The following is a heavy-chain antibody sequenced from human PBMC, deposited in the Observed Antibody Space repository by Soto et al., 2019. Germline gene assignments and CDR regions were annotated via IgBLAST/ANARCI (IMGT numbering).Heavy chain of an antibody. CDR2: IYSGGST. D-gene: IGHD6-13*01. J-gene: IGHJ6*03. CDR3: AREKAAAGTHKYYYYYYYMDV. Sequence: GGSLRLSCAASGFTVSSNYMSWVRQAPGKGLEWVSVIYSGGSTYYADSVKGRFTISRDNSKNTLYLQMNSLRADDTAVYYCAREKAAAGTHKYYYYYYYMDVWGKGTTVTVSS. V-gene: IGHV3-66*01. CDR1: GFTVSSNY.